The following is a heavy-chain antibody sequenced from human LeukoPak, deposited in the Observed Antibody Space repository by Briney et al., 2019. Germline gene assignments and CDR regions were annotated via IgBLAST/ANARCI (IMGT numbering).Heavy chain of an antibody. CDR2: INPNGGGT. CDR1: GYTFTGYY. J-gene: IGHJ5*02. CDR3: ARSFEGYCSGGSCSLHNWFDP. Sequence: ASVKVSCKASGYTFTGYYMHWVRQAPGQGLEWMGRINPNGGGTNYAQKFQGRVTMTRNTSISTAYMELSRLRSDDTAVYYCARSFEGYCSGGSCSLHNWFDPWGQGTLVTVSS. V-gene: IGHV1-2*06. D-gene: IGHD2-15*01.